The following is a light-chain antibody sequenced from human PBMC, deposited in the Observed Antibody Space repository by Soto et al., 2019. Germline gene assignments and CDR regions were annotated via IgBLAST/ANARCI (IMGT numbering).Light chain of an antibody. CDR2: DDS. V-gene: IGLV3-21*02. CDR3: QVWDSSSDHPHVV. Sequence: SYELTLPPSVSVAPGPTARLTFGGNTIGSNSVHWSQQKPGQAPVLGVYDDSDRPSGIPERFSGSNSGNTATLTISRVEAGDEANYYCQVWDSSSDHPHVVFGGGTKLTVL. J-gene: IGLJ2*01. CDR1: TIGSNS.